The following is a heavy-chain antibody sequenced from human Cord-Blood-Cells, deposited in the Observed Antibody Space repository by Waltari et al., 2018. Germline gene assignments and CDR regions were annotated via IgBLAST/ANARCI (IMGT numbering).Heavy chain of an antibody. CDR1: GYNFHSYD. V-gene: IGHV1-8*03. CDR2: MNPNSGNT. Sequence: QVQLAQSGAEVKKPGASVKVSCKASGYNFHSYDINWVPQPTGQGLEWMGWMNPNSGNTGYAQKFQGRVTITRNTSISTAYMELSSLRSEDTAVYYCARGRGGGGDDAFDIWGQGTMVTVSS. D-gene: IGHD7-27*01. CDR3: ARGRGGGGDDAFDI. J-gene: IGHJ3*02.